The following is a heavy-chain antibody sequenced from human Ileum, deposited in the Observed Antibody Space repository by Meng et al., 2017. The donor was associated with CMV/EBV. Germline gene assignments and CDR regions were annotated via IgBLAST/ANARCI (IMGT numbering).Heavy chain of an antibody. CDR3: ATGYGGNPDVYFDY. Sequence: ASGGTLSSYAISWVRQAPGQGLEWMGGIIPIFGTANYAQKFQGRVTITTDESTSTAYMELSSLRSEDTAVYYCATGYGGNPDVYFDYWGQGTLVTVSS. D-gene: IGHD4-23*01. J-gene: IGHJ4*02. V-gene: IGHV1-69*05. CDR1: GGTLSSYA. CDR2: IIPIFGTA.